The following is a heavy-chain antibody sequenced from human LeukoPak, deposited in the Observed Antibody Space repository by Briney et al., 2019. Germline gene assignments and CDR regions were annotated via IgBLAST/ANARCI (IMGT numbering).Heavy chain of an antibody. CDR3: ARVGAFDYDSSSPIKGAFDM. CDR1: GYSFTGHY. CDR2: INPKSGGT. J-gene: IGHJ3*02. V-gene: IGHV1-2*02. Sequence: ASVKVSCKASGYSFTGHYMHWVRQAPGQGLEWMGWINPKSGGTNYAQKFQGRVTMTRDTSISTAYMDMSSLRSDDTAVYYCARVGAFDYDSSSPIKGAFDMWGQGTMVTVS. D-gene: IGHD3-22*01.